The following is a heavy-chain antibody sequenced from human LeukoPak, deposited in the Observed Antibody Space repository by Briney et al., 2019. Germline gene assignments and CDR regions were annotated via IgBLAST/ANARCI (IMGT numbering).Heavy chain of an antibody. J-gene: IGHJ4*02. CDR1: GDSISSYY. Sequence: SETLSLTCTVSGDSISSYYWSWIRQPPGKGLEWIGYNYNSGSTNYNPSLKSRVTISVDTSKNQFSLRLSSVTAADTAVYYCARGYCSGGSCYSGWDYWGQGTLVTVSS. V-gene: IGHV4-59*01. CDR2: NYNSGST. CDR3: ARGYCSGGSCYSGWDY. D-gene: IGHD2-15*01.